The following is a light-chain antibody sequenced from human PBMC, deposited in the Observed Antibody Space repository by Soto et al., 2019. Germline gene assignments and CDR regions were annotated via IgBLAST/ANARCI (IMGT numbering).Light chain of an antibody. V-gene: IGKV1-5*01. CDR1: QSISSW. CDR3: QQQNSYPLT. J-gene: IGKJ4*01. Sequence: IQMTQSPSTLSASVGDTVTITCRASQSISSWLAWYQQTPGKVPKLLIYDASNLESGVPSRFSGSGSGTEFTLTINSLQPDDFATYYCQQQNSYPLTFGGGTKV. CDR2: DAS.